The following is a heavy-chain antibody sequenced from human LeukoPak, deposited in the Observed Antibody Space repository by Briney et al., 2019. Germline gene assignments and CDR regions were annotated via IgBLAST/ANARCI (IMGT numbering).Heavy chain of an antibody. CDR3: AKDSYSSSWYGPELFDY. V-gene: IGHV3-23*01. Sequence: GGSLRLSCAASGFTFSSYAMSWVRQAPGKGLEWVSAISGSGGSTYYADSVKGRFTISRDNSKNTLSLQMNSLRAEDTAVYYCAKDSYSSSWYGPELFDYWGQGTLVTVSS. CDR1: GFTFSSYA. D-gene: IGHD6-13*01. CDR2: ISGSGGST. J-gene: IGHJ4*02.